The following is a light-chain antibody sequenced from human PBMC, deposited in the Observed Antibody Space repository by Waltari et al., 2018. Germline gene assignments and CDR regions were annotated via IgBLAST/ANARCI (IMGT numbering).Light chain of an antibody. V-gene: IGKV3-15*01. Sequence: EIVMTQSTATLSVSPGERATLSCRDSQSVSSNLAWYQQKLGQDPRLLIYGASTRATGIPARFSGSGSGTEFTLTVSSLQSEDFAVYYCQQYNNWYTFGQGTKLEIK. CDR3: QQYNNWYT. J-gene: IGKJ2*01. CDR2: GAS. CDR1: QSVSSN.